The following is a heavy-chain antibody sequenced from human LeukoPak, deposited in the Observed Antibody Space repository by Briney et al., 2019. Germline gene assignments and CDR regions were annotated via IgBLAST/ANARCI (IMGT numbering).Heavy chain of an antibody. J-gene: IGHJ5*02. Sequence: SVKVSCKASGGTFSSYAISWVRQAPGQGLEWMGGIIPIFGTANYAQKFQGRVTITADESTSTAYMELSSLRSEDTAVYYCARVGSWSAGWFDPWGQGTLVTVSS. V-gene: IGHV1-69*13. CDR3: ARVGSWSAGWFDP. CDR2: IIPIFGTA. CDR1: GGTFSSYA. D-gene: IGHD6-13*01.